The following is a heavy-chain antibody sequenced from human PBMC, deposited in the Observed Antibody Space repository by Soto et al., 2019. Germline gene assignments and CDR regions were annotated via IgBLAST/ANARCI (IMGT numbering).Heavy chain of an antibody. J-gene: IGHJ5*02. CDR3: ARGIVVVPNWFDP. CDR1: GGSFSGYY. CDR2: INHSGST. D-gene: IGHD2-2*01. V-gene: IGHV4-34*01. Sequence: PSETLSLTCAVYGGSFSGYYWSWIRQPPGKGLEWIGEINHSGSTNYNPSLKSRVTISVDTSKNQFSLKLSSVTAADTAVYYCARGIVVVPNWFDPWGQGTLVTVSS.